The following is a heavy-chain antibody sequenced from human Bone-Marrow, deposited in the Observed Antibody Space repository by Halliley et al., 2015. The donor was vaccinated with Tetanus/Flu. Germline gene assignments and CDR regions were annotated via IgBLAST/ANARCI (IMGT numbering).Heavy chain of an antibody. CDR1: GDSIDSAKW. V-gene: IGHV4-4*02. D-gene: IGHD3-16*01. CDR3: ARVGDSGFGAHSYGLDV. J-gene: IGHJ6*02. Sequence: TLSLTCTVLGDSIDSAKWWHWVRQSPRKGLEWIGEIYFSGTTNYNSSLKTRASISFDKSKNQFSLNLTSVTAADTALYYCARVGDSGFGAHSYGLDVWGQGTPVTVTS. CDR2: IYFSGTT.